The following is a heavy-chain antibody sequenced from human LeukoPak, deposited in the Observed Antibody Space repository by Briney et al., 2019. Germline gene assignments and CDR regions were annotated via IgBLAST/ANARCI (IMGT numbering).Heavy chain of an antibody. CDR3: ARDLAAREVPWWFDP. V-gene: IGHV3-48*04. J-gene: IGHJ5*02. CDR2: ISSSSSTI. D-gene: IGHD6-6*01. Sequence: GGSLRLSCAASGFTFSSYSMNWVRQAPGKGLEWVSYISSSSSTIYYADSVKGRFTISRDNAKNSLYLQMNSLRAEDTAVYYCARDLAAREVPWWFDPWGQGTLVTVSS. CDR1: GFTFSSYS.